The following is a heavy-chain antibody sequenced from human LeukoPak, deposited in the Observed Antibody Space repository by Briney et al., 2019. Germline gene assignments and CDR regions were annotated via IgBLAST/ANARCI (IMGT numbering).Heavy chain of an antibody. Sequence: PSETLSLICTVSGGSISSYYWTWIRQPPGKGLECIGYIYYSGSTNYNPSLKSRVTISVDTSKSQFSLKLSSVTAADTAVYYCARYWDTAGGYFDSWGQGTLVTVSS. J-gene: IGHJ4*02. CDR3: ARYWDTAGGYFDS. V-gene: IGHV4-59*01. CDR1: GGSISSYY. CDR2: IYYSGST. D-gene: IGHD5-18*01.